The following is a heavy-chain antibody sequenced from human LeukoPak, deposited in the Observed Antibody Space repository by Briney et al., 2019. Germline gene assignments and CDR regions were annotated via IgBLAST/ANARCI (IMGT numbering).Heavy chain of an antibody. D-gene: IGHD2-2*01. V-gene: IGHV1-2*02. CDR1: GYTFTGYY. CDR3: ARADPTRYCSSTICPYYYYYYYMDV. CDR2: INPNSGGT. J-gene: IGHJ6*03. Sequence: ASVKVSCKASGYTFTGYYMHWVRQAPGQGLEWMGWINPNSGGTNYAQKFQGRVTMTRDTSISTAYMELSRLRSDDTAVYYCARADPTRYCSSTICPYYYYYYYMDVWGKGTTVTVSS.